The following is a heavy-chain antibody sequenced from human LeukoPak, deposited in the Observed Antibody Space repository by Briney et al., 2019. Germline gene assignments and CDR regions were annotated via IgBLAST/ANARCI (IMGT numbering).Heavy chain of an antibody. CDR2: IHTSGST. V-gene: IGHV4-4*07. CDR3: ARRDISSGWSFDY. Sequence: SETLSLTCTVSGGSISNYHWSWIRQPAGKGLEWIGQIHTSGSTNYNPPLKSRVSMSIDTTEDQVSLTIRSVTAADTAFYYCARRDISSGWSFDYWGRGTLVTVSS. J-gene: IGHJ4*02. D-gene: IGHD6-19*01. CDR1: GGSISNYH.